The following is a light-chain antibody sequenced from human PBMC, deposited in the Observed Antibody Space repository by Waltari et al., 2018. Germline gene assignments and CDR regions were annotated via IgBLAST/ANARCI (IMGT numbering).Light chain of an antibody. CDR1: QSISSY. CDR3: QQSYSTPFT. J-gene: IGKJ3*01. CDR2: VAS. Sequence: DIHMTQSPSSLSASVGDRVTITCRAGQSISSYLNWYQQKPGKAPKLVIYVASSFQSRVPSRFSGSGSGTDFTLTISSLQPEDIATYYCQQSYSTPFTFGPGTTVDIK. V-gene: IGKV1-39*01.